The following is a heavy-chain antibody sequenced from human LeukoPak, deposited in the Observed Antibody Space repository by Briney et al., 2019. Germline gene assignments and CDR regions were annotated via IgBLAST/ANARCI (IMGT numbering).Heavy chain of an antibody. J-gene: IGHJ3*02. D-gene: IGHD3-22*01. CDR3: ASACHVIKMIVVLDAFDI. CDR1: GFTFSSYA. Sequence: GGSLRRSFAASGFTFSSYAMTWVCQGPGKGLEWVSAISGSGGSTYYADSVKGRFTISRDNSKSSLYLPMNTLRAEDTVVYYYASACHVIKMIVVLDAFDIWGQGTMVTVSS. CDR2: ISGSGGST. V-gene: IGHV3-23*01.